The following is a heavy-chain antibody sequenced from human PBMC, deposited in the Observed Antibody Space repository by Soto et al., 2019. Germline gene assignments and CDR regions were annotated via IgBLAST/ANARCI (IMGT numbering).Heavy chain of an antibody. CDR2: IWYDGSNK. CDR3: ARLAYYDSSGYSSRDY. Sequence: QVQLVESGGGVVQPGRSLRLSCAASGFTFSSYGMHWVRQAPGKGLEWVAVIWYDGSNKYYADSVKGRFTITRDNSKNTLNLQKTSLRAENTAVYYCARLAYYDSSGYSSRDYWGQGTLVTVSS. D-gene: IGHD3-22*01. J-gene: IGHJ4*02. V-gene: IGHV3-33*01. CDR1: GFTFSSYG.